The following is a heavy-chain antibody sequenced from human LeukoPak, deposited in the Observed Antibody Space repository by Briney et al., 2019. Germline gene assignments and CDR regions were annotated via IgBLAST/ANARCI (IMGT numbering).Heavy chain of an antibody. CDR3: ATGGFYRSGSLDY. CDR1: GFTVSNNY. J-gene: IGHJ4*02. V-gene: IGHV3-53*05. Sequence: GGSLRLSCAASGFTVSNNYVSWVLQAPGEGGVGVSGIYRICTTYYSDSVNGRLTISRDNSKNTVYLQINSVRCEDTAVKYFATGGFYRSGSLDYWGEGALVTVSS. CDR2: IYRICTT. D-gene: IGHD3-10*01.